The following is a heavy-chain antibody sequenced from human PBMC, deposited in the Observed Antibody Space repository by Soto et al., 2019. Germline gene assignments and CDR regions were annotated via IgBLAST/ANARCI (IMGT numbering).Heavy chain of an antibody. Sequence: ASVKVSCKASGGTFSSYAISWVRQAPGQGLEWTGGIIPIFGTANYAQKFQGRVTITADESTSTAYMELSSLRSEDTAVYYCARGGEYSYGYRDWFDPWGQGTLVTVSS. CDR1: GGTFSSYA. V-gene: IGHV1-69*13. J-gene: IGHJ5*02. CDR2: IIPIFGTA. D-gene: IGHD5-18*01. CDR3: ARGGEYSYGYRDWFDP.